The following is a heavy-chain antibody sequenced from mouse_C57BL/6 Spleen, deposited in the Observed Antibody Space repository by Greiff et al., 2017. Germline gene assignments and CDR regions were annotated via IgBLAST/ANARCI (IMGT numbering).Heavy chain of an antibody. CDR1: GYTFTDYY. Sequence: EVQLQQSGPVLVKPGASVKMSCKASGYTFTDYYMNWVKQSHGKSLEWIGVINPYNGGTSYNQKFKGKATLTVDKSSSTAYMERNSLTSEDSAVYYCARRITTWVFDYWGQGTTLTVSS. CDR3: ARRITTWVFDY. J-gene: IGHJ2*01. D-gene: IGHD1-3*01. V-gene: IGHV1-19*01. CDR2: INPYNGGT.